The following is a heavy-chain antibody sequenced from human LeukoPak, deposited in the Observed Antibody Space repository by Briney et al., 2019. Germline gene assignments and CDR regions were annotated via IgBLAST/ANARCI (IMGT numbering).Heavy chain of an antibody. CDR1: GFTFSSYA. V-gene: IGHV3-23*01. J-gene: IGHJ4*02. CDR3: AKGGKWDVTPFDY. Sequence: RSGGSLRLSCAASGFTFSSYAMSWVRQAPGKGLEWVSAISGSGGSTYYADSVKGRFTISRDNSKNTLYLQMNSLRAEDTAVYYCAKGGKWDVTPFDYWGLGTLVTVSS. D-gene: IGHD1-26*01. CDR2: ISGSGGST.